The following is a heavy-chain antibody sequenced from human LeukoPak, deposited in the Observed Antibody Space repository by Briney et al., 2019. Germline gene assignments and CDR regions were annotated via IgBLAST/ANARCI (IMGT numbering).Heavy chain of an antibody. CDR2: INHSGST. Sequence: SETLSLTCAVYGGSFSGYYWSWIRQPPGKGLEWIGEINHSGSTNYDPSLKSRVTISVDASKNQFSLKLSSVTAADTAVYYCARGHLLLEPWGQGTLVTVSS. J-gene: IGHJ5*02. CDR1: GGSFSGYY. D-gene: IGHD3-3*01. V-gene: IGHV4-34*01. CDR3: ARGHLLLEP.